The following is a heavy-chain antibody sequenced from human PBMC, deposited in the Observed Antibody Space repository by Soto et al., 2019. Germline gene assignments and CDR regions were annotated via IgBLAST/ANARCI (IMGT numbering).Heavy chain of an antibody. CDR3: ARDDVLCDGGRCYGIPLDV. D-gene: IGHD2-15*01. Sequence: EVQLVESGGGLVQPGGSLRLSCAASGFTVSSKYMTWVRQAPGKGLEWVSLIQSGGTTYYADSVKGRFTISRDTSENTLHLQMDSLRVEDTAGYYCARDDVLCDGGRCYGIPLDVWGKGTTGTVSS. V-gene: IGHV3-66*01. CDR1: GFTVSSKY. CDR2: IQSGGTT. J-gene: IGHJ6*04.